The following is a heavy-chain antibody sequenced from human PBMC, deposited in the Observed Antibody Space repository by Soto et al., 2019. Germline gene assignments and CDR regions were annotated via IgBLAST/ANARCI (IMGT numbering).Heavy chain of an antibody. CDR2: FDREDCET. CDR1: GYFXTALS. J-gene: IGHJ4*02. CDR3: AHGEGIVKSIVYFDS. Sequence: SXKVSFKVSGYFXTALSRNLARQAPGKGLEWMGGFDREDCETIYAQKFQGRVTMTEYTSTDSAYMELSSLTYEDTAIYYCAHGEGIVKSIVYFDSWGQGTLVTSPQ. V-gene: IGHV1-24*01. D-gene: IGHD1-26*01.